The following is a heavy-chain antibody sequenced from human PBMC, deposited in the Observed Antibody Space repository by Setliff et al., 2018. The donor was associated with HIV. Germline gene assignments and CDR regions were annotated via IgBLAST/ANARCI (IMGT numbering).Heavy chain of an antibody. J-gene: IGHJ4*02. CDR2: ISHAGTT. CDR1: GGSFNDHY. CDR3: ARGVPLLPPHY. V-gene: IGHV4-34*01. D-gene: IGHD2-21*02. Sequence: SETLSLTCAVYGGSFNDHYWTWVRQPPGKGLEWIGEISHAGTTHYNPSLNSRVTISVDTSKSQFSLKLSSVTAADTAVYYCARGVPLLPPHYWGQGALVTVSS.